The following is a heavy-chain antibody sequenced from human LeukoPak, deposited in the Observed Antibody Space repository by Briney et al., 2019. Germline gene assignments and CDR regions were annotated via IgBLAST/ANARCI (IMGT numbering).Heavy chain of an antibody. V-gene: IGHV1-46*01. CDR1: GYTFTNYY. Sequence: ASVKVSCKASGYTFTNYYIQWIRQAPGQGLEWMGIINPSGGSTAYVQKFQGRVTMTRDMSTNTVYMDLSSLRSEDTAVYYCARVVCAGGICSLFGDYWGQGTLVTVSS. J-gene: IGHJ4*02. CDR2: INPSGGST. D-gene: IGHD2-8*02. CDR3: ARVVCAGGICSLFGDY.